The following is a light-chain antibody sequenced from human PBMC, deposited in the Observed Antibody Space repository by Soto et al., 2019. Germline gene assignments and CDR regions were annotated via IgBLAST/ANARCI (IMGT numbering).Light chain of an antibody. V-gene: IGKV3-11*01. Sequence: EIVLTQSPATLSLSPGERATLSCRASQSVSSYLAWYQQKPGQAPRLLIYDASNRATGIPARFSGSGSGTDFTLTISSLEPEDFAVYYCQQRTYSITFGQGTRLEI. CDR2: DAS. CDR1: QSVSSY. J-gene: IGKJ5*01. CDR3: QQRTYSIT.